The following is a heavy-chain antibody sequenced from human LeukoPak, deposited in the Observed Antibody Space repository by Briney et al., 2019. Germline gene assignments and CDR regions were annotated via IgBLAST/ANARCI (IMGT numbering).Heavy chain of an antibody. D-gene: IGHD2-21*01. V-gene: IGHV1-2*02. CDR2: INPNSGGT. J-gene: IGHJ4*02. CDR1: GYTFTGYY. CDR3: ARRAYCRGDCTLDY. Sequence: ASVKVSCKASGYTFTGYYMHWVRQAPGQGLEWMGWINPNSGGTNYAQKFQGRVTMTRDTSISTAYMELSRLRSDDTAVYSCARRAYCRGDCTLDYWGQGTLVTVSS.